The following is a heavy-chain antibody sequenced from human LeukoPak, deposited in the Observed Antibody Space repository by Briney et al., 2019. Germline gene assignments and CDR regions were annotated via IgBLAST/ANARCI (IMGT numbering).Heavy chain of an antibody. Sequence: PGGSLRLSCAASGFTFSSYAMHRVRQAPGKGLEWVAVISYDGSNKYYADSVKGRFTISRDNSKNTLYLQMNSLRAEDTAVYYCAGGHDAFDIWGEGTMVSVSS. CDR3: AGGHDAFDI. V-gene: IGHV3-30-3*01. J-gene: IGHJ3*02. CDR1: GFTFSSYA. CDR2: ISYDGSNK.